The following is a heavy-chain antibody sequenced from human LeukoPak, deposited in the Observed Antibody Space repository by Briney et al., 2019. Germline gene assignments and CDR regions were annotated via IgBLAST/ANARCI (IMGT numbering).Heavy chain of an antibody. V-gene: IGHV4-39*01. D-gene: IGHD5-24*01. CDR1: GGSISSSSYY. J-gene: IGHJ4*02. CDR2: IYYSGST. CDR3: ARLPRDGYTPVDY. Sequence: ASETLSLTCTVSGGSISSSSYYWGWIRQPPGKGLEWIGSIYYSGSTYYNPSLKSRVTISVDTSKNQFSLKLSSVTAADTAVYYCARLPRDGYTPVDYWGQGTLVTVSS.